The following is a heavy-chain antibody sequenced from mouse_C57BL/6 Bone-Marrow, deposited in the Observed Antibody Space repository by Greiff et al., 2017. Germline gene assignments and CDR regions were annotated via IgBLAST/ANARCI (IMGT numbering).Heavy chain of an antibody. V-gene: IGHV1-64*01. CDR2: IHPNSGST. D-gene: IGHD2-5*01. CDR1: GYTFTSYW. CDR3: ARGSNYECAMDY. Sequence: QVQLQQPGAELVKPGASVKLSCTASGYTFTSYWMHWVKQRPGQGLEWIGMIHPNSGSTNYNEKFKSKATLTVDKSSSTAYMQLSSLTSEDSAVYYCARGSNYECAMDYWGQGTSVTVSS. J-gene: IGHJ4*01.